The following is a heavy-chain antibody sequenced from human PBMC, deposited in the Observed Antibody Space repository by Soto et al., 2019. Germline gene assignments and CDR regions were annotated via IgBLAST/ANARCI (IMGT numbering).Heavy chain of an antibody. CDR1: GGSISYYY. CDR2: IFYSGST. J-gene: IGHJ6*02. Sequence: PSETLSLTCTVSGGSISYYYWNWIRQSPGKGLEWLGYIFYSGSTHYNPSLKSRVTISIETSKNQFSLRLTSVIAAATAVYFWARGSPPYNYGLDVWGQVTTVTVSS. CDR3: ARGSPPYNYGLDV. D-gene: IGHD1-1*01. V-gene: IGHV4-59*01.